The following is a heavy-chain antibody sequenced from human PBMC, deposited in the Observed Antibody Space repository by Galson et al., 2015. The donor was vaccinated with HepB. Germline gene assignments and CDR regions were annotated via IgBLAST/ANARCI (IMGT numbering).Heavy chain of an antibody. J-gene: IGHJ6*03. D-gene: IGHD2-2*01. CDR1: GGTFSSYA. Sequence: SVKVSCKASGGTFSSYAISWVRQAPGQGLEWMGRIIPILGIANYAQKFQGRVTITADKSTSTAYMELSSLRSEDTAVYYCARDRCSSTSCYVRSYYYYMDVWGKGTTVTVSS. V-gene: IGHV1-69*04. CDR3: ARDRCSSTSCYVRSYYYYMDV. CDR2: IIPILGIA.